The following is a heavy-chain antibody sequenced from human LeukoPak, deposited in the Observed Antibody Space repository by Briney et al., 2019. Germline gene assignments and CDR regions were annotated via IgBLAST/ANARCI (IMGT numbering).Heavy chain of an antibody. D-gene: IGHD7-27*01. CDR1: GYTFTSYY. CDR2: INPNSGGT. CDR3: TRDRQVGGDDAFDI. J-gene: IGHJ3*02. Sequence: ASVKVSCKASGYTFTSYYMHWVRQAPGQGLEWMGRINPNSGGTNYAQKFQGRVTMTRDTSISTAYMELSRLRSDDTAVYYCTRDRQVGGDDAFDIWGQGTMVTVSS. V-gene: IGHV1-2*06.